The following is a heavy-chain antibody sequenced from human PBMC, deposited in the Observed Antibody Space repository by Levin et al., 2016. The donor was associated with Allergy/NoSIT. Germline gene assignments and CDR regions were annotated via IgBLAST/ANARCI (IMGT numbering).Heavy chain of an antibody. CDR2: ISAYNGNT. CDR3: ARGSRFLEWLSRPLDY. Sequence: WVRQAPGQGLEWMGWISAYNGNTNYAQKLQGRVTMTTDTSTSTAYMELRSLRSDDTAVYYCARGSRFLEWLSRPLDYWGQGTLVTVSS. V-gene: IGHV1-18*01. D-gene: IGHD3-3*01. J-gene: IGHJ4*02.